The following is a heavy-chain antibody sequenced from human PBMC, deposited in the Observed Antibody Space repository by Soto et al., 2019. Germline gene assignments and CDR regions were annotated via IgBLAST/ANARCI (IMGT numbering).Heavy chain of an antibody. V-gene: IGHV3-30*18. CDR1: GFSFSRFG. CDR3: AKTHTFMTLTRIHY. D-gene: IGHD3-16*01. J-gene: IGHJ4*01. Sequence: QVHLVESGGGVVQPGRSLRLSCVASGFSFSRFGMQWDRQAPGKGVEWVASLSYDDNTAYYVDSVKGRFTNSRDNSKTTLYLQMNTLRTEDSAIYFCAKTHTFMTLTRIHYWGHGTLVTVSS. CDR2: LSYDDNTA.